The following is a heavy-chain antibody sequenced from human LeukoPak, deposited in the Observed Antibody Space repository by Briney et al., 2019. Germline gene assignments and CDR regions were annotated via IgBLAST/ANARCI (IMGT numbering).Heavy chain of an antibody. CDR1: GFTFSSYS. J-gene: IGHJ4*02. CDR2: ISSSSYI. CDR3: ARDTVAGRRAG. D-gene: IGHD4-23*01. Sequence: KPGGSLRLSCAASGFTFSSYSMNWVRQAPGKGLEWVSSISSSSYIYYADSVKGRFTISRDNAKNSLYLQMNSLRAEDTAVYYCARDTVAGRRAGWGQGTLVTVSS. V-gene: IGHV3-21*01.